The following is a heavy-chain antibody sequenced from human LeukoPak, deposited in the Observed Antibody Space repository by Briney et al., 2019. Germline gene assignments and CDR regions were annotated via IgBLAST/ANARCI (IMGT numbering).Heavy chain of an antibody. CDR1: GFTFSSYD. V-gene: IGHV3-23*01. Sequence: GGSLRLSCAASGFTFSSYDMSWVRQAPGKGLEWVSFIRSDGGSTLYADSVKGRFTISRDNSKNTLYAEMTSLRAEDTAVYYCARDSGHCSGGSCYPRGFQHWGQGTLVTVSS. CDR2: IRSDGGST. D-gene: IGHD2-15*01. CDR3: ARDSGHCSGGSCYPRGFQH. J-gene: IGHJ1*01.